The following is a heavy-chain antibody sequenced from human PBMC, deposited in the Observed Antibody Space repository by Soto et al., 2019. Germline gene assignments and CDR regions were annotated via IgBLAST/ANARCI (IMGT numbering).Heavy chain of an antibody. CDR1: GCSITSGDYY. D-gene: IGHD3-10*01. CDR3: ANNLVRGMDNWFDP. V-gene: IGHV4-30-4*01. Sequence: KTSETLSLTCTVSGCSITSGDYYWSWXRQSPGKGLEWIGYVYYSGNTYYNPSLKSRVTISVDTSKNQFSLRLSSVTAADTAVYYCANNLVRGMDNWFDPWGQGTLVTSPQ. CDR2: VYYSGNT. J-gene: IGHJ5*02.